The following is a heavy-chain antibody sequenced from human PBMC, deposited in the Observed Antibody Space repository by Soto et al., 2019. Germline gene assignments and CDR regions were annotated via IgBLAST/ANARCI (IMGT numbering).Heavy chain of an antibody. D-gene: IGHD6-19*01. J-gene: IGHJ6*02. CDR3: ARQQWLYYYYGMDV. V-gene: IGHV1-18*01. Sequence: QVQLVQSGAEVKKPGASVKVSCKASGYTFTTYGISWVRQAPGQGLEWMGWISAYNGNTNYAQKIQGRVTMTTDTXTSTAYMELRSLRSDDTAVYYCARQQWLYYYYGMDVWGQGTTVTVSS. CDR2: ISAYNGNT. CDR1: GYTFTTYG.